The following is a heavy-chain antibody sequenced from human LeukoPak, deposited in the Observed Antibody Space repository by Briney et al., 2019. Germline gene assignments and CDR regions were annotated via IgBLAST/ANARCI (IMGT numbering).Heavy chain of an antibody. Sequence: GASVKVSCKASGYTFTSYGFSWVRQAPGQELEWMGWISAYNGNTNYAQKFQGRVSMTTDTSTSTAYMELRSLSSDDTAIYYCARNYGDYASVDYWGQGTLVTVSS. CDR2: ISAYNGNT. CDR3: ARNYGDYASVDY. V-gene: IGHV1-18*01. J-gene: IGHJ4*02. D-gene: IGHD4-17*01. CDR1: GYTFTSYG.